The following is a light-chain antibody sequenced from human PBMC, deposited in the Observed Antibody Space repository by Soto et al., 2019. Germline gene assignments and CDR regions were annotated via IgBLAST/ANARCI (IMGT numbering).Light chain of an antibody. CDR3: QQSYWTSALT. CDR1: QNIDNY. J-gene: IGKJ4*01. V-gene: IGKV1-39*01. Sequence: DVQMTQSPSSLSASVGDRVTITCRASQNIDNYLNWYQQKPGKAPKLLIYAASSLQRGVPSRFSGSGSGTDFTLTISSLQPADFATYYCQQSYWTSALTFGGGTKVEIK. CDR2: AAS.